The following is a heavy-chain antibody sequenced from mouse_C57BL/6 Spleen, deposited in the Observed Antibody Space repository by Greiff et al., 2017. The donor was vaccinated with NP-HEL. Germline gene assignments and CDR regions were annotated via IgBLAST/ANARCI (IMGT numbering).Heavy chain of an antibody. Sequence: QVQLKESGAELARPGASVKLSCKASGYTFTSYGISWVKQRTGQGLEWIGEIYPRSGNTYYNEKFKGKATLTADKSSSTAYMELRSLTSEDSAVYFCARIYYYGSSYWYFDVWGTGTTVTVSS. V-gene: IGHV1-81*01. CDR3: ARIYYYGSSYWYFDV. CDR1: GYTFTSYG. J-gene: IGHJ1*03. CDR2: IYPRSGNT. D-gene: IGHD1-1*01.